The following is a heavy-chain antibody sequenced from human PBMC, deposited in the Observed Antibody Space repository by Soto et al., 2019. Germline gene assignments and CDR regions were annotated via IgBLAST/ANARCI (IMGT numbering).Heavy chain of an antibody. V-gene: IGHV3-23*01. CDR2: ISGSGGST. CDR1: GFSFDSYA. J-gene: IGHJ6*02. CDR3: ARVYSSSGSYGMDV. D-gene: IGHD6-13*01. Sequence: EVQLLESGGGLVQPGGSLRLSCAVSGFSFDSYAMSWVRQAPRKGLEWVSAISGSGGSTYYADSVKGRFTISRDNSKNTLYLQMNSLRADDTAVYYCARVYSSSGSYGMDVWGQGTTVTVSS.